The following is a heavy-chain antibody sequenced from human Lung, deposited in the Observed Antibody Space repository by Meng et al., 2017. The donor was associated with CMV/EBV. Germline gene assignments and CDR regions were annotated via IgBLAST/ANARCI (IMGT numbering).Heavy chain of an antibody. CDR3: ARARIAARTLWFDP. CDR2: INHSGST. J-gene: IGHJ5*02. D-gene: IGHD6-6*01. CDR1: GGFSSGYY. Sequence: PLRRWAAVLLTPSETLSLTFAFYGGFSSGYYWGWIRQPPGKGLEWIGEINHSGSTNYNPSLKSRVTISVDTSKNQFSLKLSSVTAADTAVYYCARARIAARTLWFDPWGQGTLVTVSS. V-gene: IGHV4-34*01.